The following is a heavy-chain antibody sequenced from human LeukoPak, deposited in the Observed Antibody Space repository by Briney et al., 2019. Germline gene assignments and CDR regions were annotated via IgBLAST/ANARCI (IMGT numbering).Heavy chain of an antibody. J-gene: IGHJ3*02. CDR2: INHSGST. CDR1: GGSFSGYY. V-gene: IGHV4-34*01. CDR3: ARDPGEYDAFDI. Sequence: PSETLSLTCAVYGGSFSGYYWSWIRQPPGKGLEWIGEINHSGSTNYNPSLKSRVTISVDTSKNQFSLKLSSVTAADTAVDYCARDPGEYDAFDIWGQGTMVTVSS. D-gene: IGHD2/OR15-2a*01.